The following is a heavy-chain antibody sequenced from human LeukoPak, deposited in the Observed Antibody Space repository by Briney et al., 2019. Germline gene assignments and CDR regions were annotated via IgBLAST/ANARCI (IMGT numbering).Heavy chain of an antibody. CDR1: GASVNSGSHY. CDR3: ARWLGYGSGSLGFDY. CDR2: MYHSGTT. D-gene: IGHD3-10*01. V-gene: IGHV4-61*01. Sequence: SETLSLTCTVSGASVNSGSHYWSWFRQPPGKGLEWVGYMYHSGTTNYNPSLKSRVTMSVDTSKNQFSLQLSSVTAADTAVYYCARWLGYGSGSLGFDYWGQGTLVTVSS. J-gene: IGHJ4*02.